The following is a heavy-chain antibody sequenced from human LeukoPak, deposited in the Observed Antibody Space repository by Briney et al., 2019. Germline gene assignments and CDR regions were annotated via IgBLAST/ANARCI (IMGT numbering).Heavy chain of an antibody. CDR2: IIPILGIA. CDR1: GGAFSSYA. Sequence: SVKVSCKASGGAFSSYAISWVRQAPGQGLEWMGRIIPILGIANYAQKFQGRVTITADKSTSTAYMELSSLRSEDTAVYYCARGVDGGNSDWFDPWGQGTLVTVSS. CDR3: ARGVDGGNSDWFDP. J-gene: IGHJ5*02. V-gene: IGHV1-69*04. D-gene: IGHD4-23*01.